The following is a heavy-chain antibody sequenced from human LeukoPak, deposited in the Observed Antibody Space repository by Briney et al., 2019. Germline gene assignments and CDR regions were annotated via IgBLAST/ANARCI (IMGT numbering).Heavy chain of an antibody. V-gene: IGHV4-34*01. CDR3: ARGLVRSHSSGWSVFDY. Sequence: SETLSLTCAVYGGSFSGYYWSWIRQPPGKGLEWIGEINHSGSTNYNPSLKSRVTISVDTSKNQFSLKLSSVTAADTAVYYCARGLVRSHSSGWSVFDYWGQGTLVTASS. J-gene: IGHJ4*02. D-gene: IGHD6-19*01. CDR1: GGSFSGYY. CDR2: INHSGST.